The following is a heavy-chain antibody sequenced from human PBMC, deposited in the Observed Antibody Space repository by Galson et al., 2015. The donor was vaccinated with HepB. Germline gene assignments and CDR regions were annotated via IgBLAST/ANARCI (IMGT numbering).Heavy chain of an antibody. CDR3: AGSSTSSNGVRNSTDDY. D-gene: IGHD2-2*01. CDR2: INHSGST. V-gene: IGHV4-34*01. CDR1: GGSFSGYY. J-gene: IGHJ4*02. Sequence: ETLFLTCAVYGGSFSGYYWSWIRQPPGKGLEWIGEINHSGSTNYNPSLKSRVTISVDTSKNQFSLKLSSVTAADTAVYYCAGSSTSSNGVRNSTDDYWGQGTLVTVSS.